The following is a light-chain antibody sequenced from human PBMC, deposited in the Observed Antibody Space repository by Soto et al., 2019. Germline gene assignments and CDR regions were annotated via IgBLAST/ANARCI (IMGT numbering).Light chain of an antibody. CDR3: QQYESSVT. Sequence: EIVLTQSPGSLSLSPGEGATLSCRASQSVSSSFFAWYQQKPGQAPSLLIYGASRRATGVPDRFSGSGSETDFTLSISRLAPEDFAVYYCQQYESSVTFGQGTKVEIK. V-gene: IGKV3-20*01. J-gene: IGKJ1*01. CDR2: GAS. CDR1: QSVSSSF.